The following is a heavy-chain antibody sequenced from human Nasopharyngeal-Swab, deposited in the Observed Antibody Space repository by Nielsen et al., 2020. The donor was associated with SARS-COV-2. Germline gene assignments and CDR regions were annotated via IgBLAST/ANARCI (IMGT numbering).Heavy chain of an antibody. CDR3: ARQRSSSLRKNWFDP. CDR1: GYSLTSYW. D-gene: IGHD6-13*01. V-gene: IGHV5-51*01. CDR2: IYPGDSDT. J-gene: IGHJ5*02. Sequence: KVSCKGSGYSLTSYWIGWVRQMPGKGLEWMGIIYPGDSDTRYSPSFQGQVTISADKSISTAYLQWSSLKASDTAMYYCARQRSSSLRKNWFDPWGQGTLVTVSS.